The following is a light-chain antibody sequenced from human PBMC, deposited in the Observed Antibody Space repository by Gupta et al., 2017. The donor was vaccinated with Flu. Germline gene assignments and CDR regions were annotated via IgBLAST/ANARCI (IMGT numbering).Light chain of an antibody. CDR3: SSYTSSSTLYV. V-gene: IGLV2-14*01. CDR1: NSDVGDYNY. Sequence: SALTQPASVSGSPGQSITISCTGTNSDVGDYNYVSWYLQHPGKAPKLMLYEVSNRPSGVSNRFSGSKSGNTASLTISGLQAEDEADYYCSSYTSSSTLYVFGTGTKVTVL. CDR2: EVS. J-gene: IGLJ1*01.